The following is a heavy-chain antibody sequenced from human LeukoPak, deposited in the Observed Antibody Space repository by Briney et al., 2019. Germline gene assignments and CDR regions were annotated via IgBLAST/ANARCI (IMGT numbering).Heavy chain of an antibody. CDR2: ISGSGGST. V-gene: IGHV3-23*01. CDR3: AKDAVRGSGIESYYYYGMDV. D-gene: IGHD3-10*01. CDR1: GFTFSSYA. Sequence: GGSLRLSCAASGFTFSSYATSWVRQAPGKGLEWVSAISGSGGSTYYADSVKGRFTISRDNSKNTLYLQMNSLRAEDTAVYYCAKDAVRGSGIESYYYYGMDVWGQGTTVTVSS. J-gene: IGHJ6*02.